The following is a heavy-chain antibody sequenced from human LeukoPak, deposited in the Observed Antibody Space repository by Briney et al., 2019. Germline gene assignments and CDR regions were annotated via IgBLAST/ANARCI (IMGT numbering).Heavy chain of an antibody. D-gene: IGHD6-19*01. Sequence: PGGYRSLSCVASGFTFRSYAMHWLRQAPGKGLEGVAVIWFDGSNEHYADSMKGRLTISRDNSKNTLYLQMYTLRAEDTAVYYCARDQYSSGWSHPGDYWGQGTLVTVSS. CDR1: GFTFRSYA. J-gene: IGHJ4*02. CDR3: ARDQYSSGWSHPGDY. V-gene: IGHV3-33*01. CDR2: IWFDGSNE.